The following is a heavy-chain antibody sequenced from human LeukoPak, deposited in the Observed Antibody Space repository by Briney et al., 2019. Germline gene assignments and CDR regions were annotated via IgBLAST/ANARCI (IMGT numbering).Heavy chain of an antibody. D-gene: IGHD4-17*01. V-gene: IGHV1-18*01. CDR1: GYTFTIYG. Sequence: ASVKLSCKASGYTFTIYGITWVRQAPGQGLEWMGWISANNGNTNYAQKFQGRVTMTTDTSTSTAYMELRSLRSDDTAVYYCARAGAAVTTNFDNWGQGIPVTFSS. CDR2: ISANNGNT. J-gene: IGHJ4*02. CDR3: ARAGAAVTTNFDN.